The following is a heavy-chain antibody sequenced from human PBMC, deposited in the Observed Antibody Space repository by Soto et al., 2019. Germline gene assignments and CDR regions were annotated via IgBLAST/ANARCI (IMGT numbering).Heavy chain of an antibody. J-gene: IGHJ5*02. CDR1: GFSLTANGVG. Sequence: SGPTLVNPTQTLTLTCTFSGFSLTANGVGVAWFRQPPGKALEWLALIYWDGDVRYSPSLRSRITITKDTSKDQVFLTVTNLDPVDTGTCYCAHRLVSNGAWFDTWGQGMLVTVSS. CDR3: AHRLVSNGAWFDT. CDR2: IYWDGDV. V-gene: IGHV2-5*02. D-gene: IGHD2-21*01.